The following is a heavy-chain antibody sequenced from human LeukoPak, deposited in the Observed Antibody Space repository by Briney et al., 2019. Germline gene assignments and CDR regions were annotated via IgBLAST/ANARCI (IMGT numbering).Heavy chain of an antibody. CDR1: GGSISSGTYY. J-gene: IGHJ4*02. CDR3: ARSAAGTADFDY. D-gene: IGHD1-1*01. Sequence: PSQTLSLTCTVSGGSISSGTYYWSWIRQPAGKGLEWIGRISTSGSTNYNPSLQSRVTISVDTSKNQFSLKVSSVTAADTAVYCARSAAGTADFDYWGQGTLVTVSS. CDR2: ISTSGST. V-gene: IGHV4-61*02.